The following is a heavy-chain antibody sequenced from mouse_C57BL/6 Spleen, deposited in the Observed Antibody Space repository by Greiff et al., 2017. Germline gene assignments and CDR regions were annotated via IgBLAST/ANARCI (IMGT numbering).Heavy chain of an antibody. CDR2: IYPGDGDT. CDR3: ARSTTVGGYFDY. V-gene: IGHV1-82*01. CDR1: GYAFSSSW. Sequence: QVQLKQSGPELVKPGASVKISCKASGYAFSSSWMHWVKQRPGKGLEWIGRIYPGDGDTNYNGKFKGKATLTADKSSSTAYMQLSSLTSEDSAVYFCARSTTVGGYFDYWGQGTTLTVSS. D-gene: IGHD1-1*01. J-gene: IGHJ2*01.